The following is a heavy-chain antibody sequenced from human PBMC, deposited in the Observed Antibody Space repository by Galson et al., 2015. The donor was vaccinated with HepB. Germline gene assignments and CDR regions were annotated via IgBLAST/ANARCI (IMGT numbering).Heavy chain of an antibody. J-gene: IGHJ4*02. CDR3: ASFNDYDFWSGYSNFDY. CDR1: GFTFSSYW. Sequence: SLRLSCAASGFTFSSYWMHWVRQAPGKGLVWVSRINSDGSSTSYADSVKGRFTISRDNAKNTLYLQMNSLRAEDTAVYYCASFNDYDFWSGYSNFDYWGQGTLVTVSS. D-gene: IGHD3-3*01. CDR2: INSDGSST. V-gene: IGHV3-74*01.